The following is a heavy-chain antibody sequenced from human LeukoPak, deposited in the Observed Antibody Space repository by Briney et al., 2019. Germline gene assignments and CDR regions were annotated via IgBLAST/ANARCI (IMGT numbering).Heavy chain of an antibody. Sequence: PGGSLRLSCAASGFTFSSYGMHWVRQAPGKGLEWVAFIRYDGSNKYYADSVKGRFTISRDNSKNTLYLQMNSLRAEDTAVYYCAKDRTHVAYYYDSSGYPTLFYWGQGTLVTVSS. CDR3: AKDRTHVAYYYDSSGYPTLFY. D-gene: IGHD3-22*01. J-gene: IGHJ4*02. CDR2: IRYDGSNK. CDR1: GFTFSSYG. V-gene: IGHV3-30*02.